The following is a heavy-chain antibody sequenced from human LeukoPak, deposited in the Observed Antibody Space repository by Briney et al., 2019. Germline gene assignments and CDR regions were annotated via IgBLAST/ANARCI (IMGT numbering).Heavy chain of an antibody. D-gene: IGHD1-26*01. V-gene: IGHV3-23*01. J-gene: IGHJ3*01. CDR1: GFTFSNFA. CDR2: ISGGGAST. Sequence: GGSLRLSCAASGFTFSNFAMSWVRQAPGKGLEWVSSISGGGASTYYADSVKGRFTISRDNSKNTLYLQMNSLGAEDTAVYYCAKAFRIVGIGNPDDAFDVWGQGTVVTVS. CDR3: AKAFRIVGIGNPDDAFDV.